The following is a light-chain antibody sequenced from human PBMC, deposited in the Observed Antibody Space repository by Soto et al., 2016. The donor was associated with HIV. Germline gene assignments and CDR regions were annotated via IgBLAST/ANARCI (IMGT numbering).Light chain of an antibody. CDR3: QVWDGGSSHWA. V-gene: IGLV3-21*03. Sequence: SYELTQPPSVSVAPGKTASITCGGNRVGGKSVHWYQQKPGQAPVLVVFRDSDRPSGIPERFSGSNSGNTATLTISRVEAGDEADYYCQVWDGGSSHWAFGGGTKLTVL. J-gene: IGLJ3*02. CDR2: RDS. CDR1: RVGGKS.